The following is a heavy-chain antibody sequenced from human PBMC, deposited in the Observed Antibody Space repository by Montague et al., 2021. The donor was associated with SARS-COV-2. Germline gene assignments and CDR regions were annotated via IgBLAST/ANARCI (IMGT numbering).Heavy chain of an antibody. J-gene: IGHJ6*02. CDR3: SRGVSYFDFWSGYDYCMDV. V-gene: IGHV4-59*01. D-gene: IGHD3-3*01. CDR1: GGSISSYY. Sequence: SETLSLTCTVSGGSISSYYWSWIRKPPGKGLERIGNIYYSCSTNYNPSLKIQVTISVDTSKNKFSLSLNPVTAADTASYYYSRGVSYFDFWSGYDYCMDVWGQGTTVTVSS. CDR2: IYYSCST.